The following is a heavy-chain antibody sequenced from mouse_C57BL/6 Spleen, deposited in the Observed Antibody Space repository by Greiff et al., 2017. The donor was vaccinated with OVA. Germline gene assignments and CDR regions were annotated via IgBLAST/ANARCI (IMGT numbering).Heavy chain of an antibody. Sequence: EVQLQQSGPELVKPGASVKISCKASGYSFTGYYMNWVKQSPEKSLEWIGEINPSTGGTTYNQKFKAKATLTVDKSSSTAYMQLKSLTSEDSAVYYCARRYGPYAMDYWGQGTSVTVSS. V-gene: IGHV1-42*01. D-gene: IGHD2-14*01. J-gene: IGHJ4*01. CDR1: GYSFTGYY. CDR3: ARRYGPYAMDY. CDR2: INPSTGGT.